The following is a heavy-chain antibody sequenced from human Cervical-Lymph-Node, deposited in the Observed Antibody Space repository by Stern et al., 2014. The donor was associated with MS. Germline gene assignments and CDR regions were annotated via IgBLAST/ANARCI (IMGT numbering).Heavy chain of an antibody. CDR3: ARGAYCGGDCYWGWFDS. V-gene: IGHV1-69*01. D-gene: IGHD2-21*02. CDR2: IIPLFGAA. J-gene: IGHJ5*01. CDR1: GDTFSDHS. Sequence: VQLVQSGAEVKRPGSSVTVSCKSSGDTFSDHSISWVRRAPGHGLEWVGGIIPLFGAAGYAQMFQGRVTITADESTTTAYMELSSLRSEDTAMYYCARGAYCGGDCYWGWFDSWGQGTLVTVSS.